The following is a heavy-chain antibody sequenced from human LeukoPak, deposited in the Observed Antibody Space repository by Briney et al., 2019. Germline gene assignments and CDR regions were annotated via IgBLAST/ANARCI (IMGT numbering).Heavy chain of an antibody. V-gene: IGHV1-24*01. CDR3: AILPPGGRELLIDY. CDR1: GYTLTELS. J-gene: IGHJ4*02. CDR2: FDPEDGET. D-gene: IGHD1-26*01. Sequence: ASVKVSCKVSGYTLTELSMHWVRQAPGKGLEWMGGFDPEDGETIYAQKFQGRVTMTEYTSTDTAYMELSSLRSEDTAVYYCAILPPGGRELLIDYWGQGTLVTVSS.